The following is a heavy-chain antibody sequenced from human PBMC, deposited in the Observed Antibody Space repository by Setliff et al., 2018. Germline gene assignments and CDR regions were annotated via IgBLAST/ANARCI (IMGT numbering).Heavy chain of an antibody. D-gene: IGHD3-9*01. J-gene: IGHJ6*02. Sequence: PGGSLRLSCAASGFTFSSYAMHWVRQAPGKGLEWVSAISGSGDSTYYADSVKGRFTISRDNSKNTLYLQMNSLRAEDTAVYYCAKHGAYNDFLTGYNFYFDMDVWGQGTTVTAP. CDR2: ISGSGDST. CDR3: AKHGAYNDFLTGYNFYFDMDV. V-gene: IGHV3-23*01. CDR1: GFTFSSYA.